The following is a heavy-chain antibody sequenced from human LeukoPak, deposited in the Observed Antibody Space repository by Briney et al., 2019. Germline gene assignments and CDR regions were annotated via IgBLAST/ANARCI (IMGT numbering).Heavy chain of an antibody. D-gene: IGHD3-10*01. Sequence: SVKVSCKASGGTFSSYAISWVRQAPGQGLEWMGGIIPIFGAANYAQKFQGRVTITADESTSTAYMELSSLRSEDTAVYYCARVLGEVEYGMDVWGQGTTVTVSS. J-gene: IGHJ6*02. V-gene: IGHV1-69*13. CDR1: GGTFSSYA. CDR3: ARVLGEVEYGMDV. CDR2: IIPIFGAA.